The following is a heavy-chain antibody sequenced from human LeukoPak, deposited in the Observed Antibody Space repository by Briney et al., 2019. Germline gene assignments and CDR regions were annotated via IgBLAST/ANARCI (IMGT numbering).Heavy chain of an antibody. CDR3: AKDPYRSSSGLGDC. Sequence: GGSLRLSCAASGFIFSSYAMSWVRQAPGKGLEWVSSISGSGGTTYYADSMKGRFTISRDNSKNMMYLQMNSLRAEDTAVYYCAKDPYRSSSGLGDCWGQGTLVTVSS. CDR2: ISGSGGTT. J-gene: IGHJ4*02. CDR1: GFIFSSYA. D-gene: IGHD6-6*01. V-gene: IGHV3-23*01.